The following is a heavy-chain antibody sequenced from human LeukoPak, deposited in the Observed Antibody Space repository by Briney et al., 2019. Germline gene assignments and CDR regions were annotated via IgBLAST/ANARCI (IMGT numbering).Heavy chain of an antibody. J-gene: IGHJ4*02. CDR2: FDPEDGET. CDR3: ATGFLWFGELFHY. D-gene: IGHD3-10*01. Sequence: ASVKVSCKVSGYTLTELSMHWVRQAPGKGLEWMGGFDPEDGETIYAQEFQGRVTMTEDTSTDTAYIELGSLRSEDTAVYYCATGFLWFGELFHYWGQGTLVTVSS. V-gene: IGHV1-24*01. CDR1: GYTLTELS.